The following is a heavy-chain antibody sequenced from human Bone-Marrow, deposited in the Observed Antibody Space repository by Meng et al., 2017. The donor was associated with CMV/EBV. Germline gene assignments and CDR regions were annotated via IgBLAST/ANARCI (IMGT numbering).Heavy chain of an antibody. J-gene: IGHJ6*02. CDR2: IYSGGST. V-gene: IGHV3-53*01. Sequence: GESLKISCAASGFTVSSNYMSWVRQAPGKGLEWVSVIYSGGSTYYADSVKGRFTISRDNSKNTLYLQMNSLRAEDTAVYYCARAYCSGGSCPHPYYYYGMDVWGQGTTVTVPS. CDR1: GFTVSSNY. D-gene: IGHD2-15*01. CDR3: ARAYCSGGSCPHPYYYYGMDV.